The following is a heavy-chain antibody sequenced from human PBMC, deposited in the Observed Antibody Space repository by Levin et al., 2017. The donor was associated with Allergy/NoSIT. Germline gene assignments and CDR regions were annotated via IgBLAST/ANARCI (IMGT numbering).Heavy chain of an antibody. Sequence: GGSLRLSCAASGFTFSNAWMSWVRQAPGKGLEWVGRIKSKTDGGTTDYAAPVKGRFTISRDDSKNTLYLQMNSLKTEDTAVYYCTTDRYCSSTSCDYYYYYGMDVWGQGTTVTVSS. V-gene: IGHV3-15*01. CDR1: GFTFSNAW. D-gene: IGHD2-2*01. J-gene: IGHJ6*02. CDR3: TTDRYCSSTSCDYYYYYGMDV. CDR2: IKSKTDGGTT.